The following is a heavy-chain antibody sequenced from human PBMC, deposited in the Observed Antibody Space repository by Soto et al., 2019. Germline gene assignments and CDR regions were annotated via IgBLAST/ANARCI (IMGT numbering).Heavy chain of an antibody. Sequence: EVPLVESGGGLIQPGGSLRLSCAASGFTVSSNYMSWVRQAPGKGLEWVSVIYSGGSTYYADSVKGRFTISRDNSKNTLYLQMNSLRAEDTAVYYCAKIVGATTHYYYGMDVWGQGTTVTVSS. CDR3: AKIVGATTHYYYGMDV. CDR2: IYSGGST. V-gene: IGHV3-53*01. CDR1: GFTVSSNY. J-gene: IGHJ6*02. D-gene: IGHD1-26*01.